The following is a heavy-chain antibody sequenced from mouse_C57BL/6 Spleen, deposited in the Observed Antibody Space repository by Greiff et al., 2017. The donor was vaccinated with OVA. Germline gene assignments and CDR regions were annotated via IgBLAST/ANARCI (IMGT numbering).Heavy chain of an antibody. D-gene: IGHD3-2*01. J-gene: IGHJ4*01. CDR2: IDPSDSYT. V-gene: IGHV1-69*01. CDR3: AKTNMRAMDY. CDR1: GYTFTSYW. Sequence: VQLQQPGAELVMPGASVKLSCKASGYTFTSYWMHWVKQRPGQGLEWIGEIDPSDSYTNYNQKFKGKSTLTVDKSSSTAYMQLSSLTSEDSAVYYSAKTNMRAMDYWGQGTSVTVSS.